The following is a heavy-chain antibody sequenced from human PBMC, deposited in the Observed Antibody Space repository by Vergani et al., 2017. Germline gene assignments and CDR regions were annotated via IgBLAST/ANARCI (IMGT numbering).Heavy chain of an antibody. V-gene: IGHV5-51*01. J-gene: IGHJ6*02. Sequence: EVQLVQSGAEVKKPGESLKISCKGSGYSFTSYWIGWVRQMPGKGLEWMGIIYPGDSDTRYSPSFQGQVTISADKSISTAYLQWSSLKASDTAMYYCGRLYSSSWYAVSYRGMDVWGQGTTVTGSS. D-gene: IGHD6-13*01. CDR2: IYPGDSDT. CDR3: GRLYSSSWYAVSYRGMDV. CDR1: GYSFTSYW.